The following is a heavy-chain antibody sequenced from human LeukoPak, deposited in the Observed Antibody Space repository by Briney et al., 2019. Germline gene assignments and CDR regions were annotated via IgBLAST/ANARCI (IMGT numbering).Heavy chain of an antibody. V-gene: IGHV4-59*13. Sequence: SETLSLTCTVSGGSISSYYWSWIRQPPGKGLEGIGYIYYSGSTNYNPSLKRRVTISVDRSKKQCSLKLSSVTAADTAVYYCARAPPGDCSGGSCPLGYYGMDVWGQGTTVTVSS. J-gene: IGHJ6*02. CDR3: ARAPPGDCSGGSCPLGYYGMDV. CDR2: IYYSGST. D-gene: IGHD2-15*01. CDR1: GGSISSYY.